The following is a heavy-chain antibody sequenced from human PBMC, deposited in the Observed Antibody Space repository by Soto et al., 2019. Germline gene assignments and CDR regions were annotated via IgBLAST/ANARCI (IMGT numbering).Heavy chain of an antibody. CDR2: FDPEDGET. CDR1: GYTLTELS. Sequence: ASVKVSCKVSGYTLTELSIHWVRQAPGKGLEWMGGFDPEDGETIYAQKFQGRVTMTEDTSTDTAYMELSSLRSEDTAVYYCATTYSGSYPGYYGMDVWGQGTTVTVSS. J-gene: IGHJ6*02. D-gene: IGHD1-26*01. CDR3: ATTYSGSYPGYYGMDV. V-gene: IGHV1-24*01.